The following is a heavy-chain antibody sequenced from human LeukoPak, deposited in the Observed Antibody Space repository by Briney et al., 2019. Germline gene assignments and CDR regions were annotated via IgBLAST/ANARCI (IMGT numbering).Heavy chain of an antibody. V-gene: IGHV1-8*01. CDR3: ARGTAWLRFWYY. CDR1: GYTFTSYD. CDR2: MNPNSGNT. Sequence: ASVKVSCKASGYTFTSYDINWVRQATGQGLEWMGWMNPNSGNTGYAQKFQGRVTMTRNTSISTAYMELSSLRSEDTAVYYCARGTAWLRFWYYWGQGTLVTVSS. J-gene: IGHJ4*02. D-gene: IGHD5-12*01.